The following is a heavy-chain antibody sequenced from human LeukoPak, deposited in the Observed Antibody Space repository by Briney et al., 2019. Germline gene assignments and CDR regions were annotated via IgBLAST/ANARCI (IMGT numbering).Heavy chain of an antibody. CDR2: IWYDGSNK. CDR1: GFTFSSYV. J-gene: IGHJ4*02. V-gene: IGHV3-33*01. Sequence: GGSLRLSCAASGFTFSSYVMHWVRQAPGKGREWVAVIWYDGSNKYYADSVKGRFTISRDNSKNTLYLQMNSLRAEDTAVYYCARAWGMAKGLDYWGQGTLVTVSS. CDR3: ARAWGMAKGLDY. D-gene: IGHD3-16*01.